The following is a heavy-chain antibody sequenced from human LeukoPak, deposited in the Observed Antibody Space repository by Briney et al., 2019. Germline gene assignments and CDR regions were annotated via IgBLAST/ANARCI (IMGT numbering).Heavy chain of an antibody. CDR1: GGSISSYY. Sequence: PSETLSLTCTVSGGSISSYYWSWIRQPPGKGLEWIGYIYYSGSTNYNPSLKSRVTISVDTSKNQFSLKLSSVTAADTAVYYCARDVAAAGMGFDCWGQGTLVTVSS. CDR3: ARDVAAAGMGFDC. J-gene: IGHJ4*02. V-gene: IGHV4-59*01. CDR2: IYYSGST. D-gene: IGHD6-13*01.